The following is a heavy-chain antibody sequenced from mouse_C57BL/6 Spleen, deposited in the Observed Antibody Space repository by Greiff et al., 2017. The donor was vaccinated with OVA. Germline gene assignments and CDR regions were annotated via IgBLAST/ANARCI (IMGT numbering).Heavy chain of an antibody. V-gene: IGHV5-6*01. J-gene: IGHJ2*01. Sequence: VQLKESGGDLVKPGGSLKLSCAASGFTFSSYGMSWVRQTPDKRLEWVATISSGGSYTYYPDSVKGRFTISRDNAKNTLYLQIRSLKSEDTAMCDCARLYYDYYFDYWGQGTTLAVSS. CDR3: ARLYYDYYFDY. CDR1: GFTFSSYG. D-gene: IGHD2-4*01. CDR2: ISSGGSYT.